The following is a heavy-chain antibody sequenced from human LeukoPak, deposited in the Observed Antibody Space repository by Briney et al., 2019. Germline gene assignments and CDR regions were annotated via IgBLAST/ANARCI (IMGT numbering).Heavy chain of an antibody. D-gene: IGHD3-22*01. V-gene: IGHV3-7*01. CDR2: FKQDVSEK. J-gene: IGHJ3*02. CDR1: GFTFSSYW. Sequence: GGSLRLSCAASGFTFSSYWMTWVRQAPGKGLEWVANFKQDVSEKYYVDSVKGRFTISRDNAKNSLYLQMNSLRAEDTAVYYCASTYDSSGYYSFDIWGQGTMVTVSS. CDR3: ASTYDSSGYYSFDI.